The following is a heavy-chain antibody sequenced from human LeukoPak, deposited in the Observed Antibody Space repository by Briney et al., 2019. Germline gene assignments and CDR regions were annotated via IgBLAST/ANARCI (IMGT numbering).Heavy chain of an antibody. J-gene: IGHJ4*02. CDR2: INPNSGGT. V-gene: IGHV1-2*02. D-gene: IGHD6-19*01. Sequence: ASVKVSCKASGYTFTGYYMHWVRQAPGQGPEWMGWINPNSGGTNYAQKFQGRVTMTRDTSISTAYMELSRLRSDDTAVYYCARDNQAAGYSSGWYMFDYWGQGTLVTVSS. CDR3: ARDNQAAGYSSGWYMFDY. CDR1: GYTFTGYY.